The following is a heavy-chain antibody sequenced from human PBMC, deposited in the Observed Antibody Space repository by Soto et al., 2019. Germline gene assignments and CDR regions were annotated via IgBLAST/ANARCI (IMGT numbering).Heavy chain of an antibody. J-gene: IGHJ6*02. CDR3: VGRHYYDFWSGFGTSRFGV. D-gene: IGHD3-3*01. CDR1: GFTFSSYS. CDR2: ISSSSSTI. Sequence: EVQLVESGGGLVQPGGSLRLSCAASGFTFSSYSMNWVRQAPGKGLEWVSYISSSSSTIYYADSVKGRFTISRDNAKNALYLHMNCLRDEDTAMYDCVGRHYYDFWSGFGTSRFGVWGQGTTVTVSS. V-gene: IGHV3-48*02.